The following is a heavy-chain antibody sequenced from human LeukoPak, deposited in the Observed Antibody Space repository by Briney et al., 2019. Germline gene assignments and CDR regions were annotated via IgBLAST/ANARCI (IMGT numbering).Heavy chain of an antibody. CDR3: ARAGVTNQLGETYWYFDL. CDR2: IKQDGSEK. J-gene: IGHJ2*01. D-gene: IGHD1-1*01. V-gene: IGHV3-7*01. CDR1: GFTFSSYW. Sequence: PGGSLRLSCAASGFTFSSYWMSWVRQAPGKVLEWVANIKQDGSEKYYVDSMKGRFTVSRDNAANSLYLQMSNLGVEDTALYSCARAGVTNQLGETYWYFDLWGRGTLVTVSS.